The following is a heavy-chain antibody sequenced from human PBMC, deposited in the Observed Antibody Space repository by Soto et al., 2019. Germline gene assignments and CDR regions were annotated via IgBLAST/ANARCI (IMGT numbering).Heavy chain of an antibody. CDR3: VREARGDSSSWYTRDV. V-gene: IGHV3-21*01. D-gene: IGHD2-2*02. J-gene: IGHJ4*02. CDR2: ISSDTTKK. Sequence: GGSLGLSCVVSGFTFSDYSMTWVRQAPGKGLEWVSSISSDTTKKYYLDSVKGRFTISRDNARNSVYLQMDSLRADDTAVYYCVREARGDSSSWYTRDVWGKGTLVTVS. CDR1: GFTFSDYS.